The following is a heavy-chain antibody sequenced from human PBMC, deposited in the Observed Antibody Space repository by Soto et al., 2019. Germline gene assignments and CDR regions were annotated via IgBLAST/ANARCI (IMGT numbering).Heavy chain of an antibody. CDR3: TCHPPITGGGSERGHYYYYYGMDV. CDR1: GGTFSIYA. J-gene: IGHJ6*02. D-gene: IGHD2-15*01. Sequence: QVQLVQSGAEVKKPGSSVKVSCKASGGTFSIYAIIWVRQAPGQGLEWMGGIIPIFGTADYAQKFQGRVTITADESTSTAYMELRSLRYEDTAEYYCTCHPPITGGGSERGHYYYYYGMDVWGQGTTVTVS. CDR2: IIPIFGTA. V-gene: IGHV1-69*12.